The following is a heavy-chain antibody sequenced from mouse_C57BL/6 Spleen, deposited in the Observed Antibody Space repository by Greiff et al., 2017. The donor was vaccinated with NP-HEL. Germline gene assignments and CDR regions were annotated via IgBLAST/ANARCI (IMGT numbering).Heavy chain of an antibody. J-gene: IGHJ4*01. CDR3: ARDYSNYFFYAMDY. D-gene: IGHD2-5*01. CDR2: ISSGSSTI. Sequence: EVKLVESGGGLVKPGGSLKLSCAASGFTFSDYGMHWVRQAPEKGLEWVAYISSGSSTIYYADTVKGRFTISRDNAKNTLFLQMTSLRSEDTAMYYCARDYSNYFFYAMDYWGQGTSVTVSS. V-gene: IGHV5-17*01. CDR1: GFTFSDYG.